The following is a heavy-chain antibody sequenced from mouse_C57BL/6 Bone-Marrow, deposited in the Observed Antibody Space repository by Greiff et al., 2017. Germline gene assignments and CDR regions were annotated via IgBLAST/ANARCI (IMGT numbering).Heavy chain of an antibody. D-gene: IGHD2-1*01. Sequence: QLQQSGPELVKPGASVKISCKASGYSFTDYNMNWVKQSNGKSLEWIGVINPNYGTTSYNQKFKGKATLTVDQSSSTAYMQLNSLTSEDSAVYYWARSLYYGNYVGFAYWGQGTLVTVSA. CDR1: GYSFTDYN. J-gene: IGHJ3*01. V-gene: IGHV1-39*01. CDR3: ARSLYYGNYVGFAY. CDR2: INPNYGTT.